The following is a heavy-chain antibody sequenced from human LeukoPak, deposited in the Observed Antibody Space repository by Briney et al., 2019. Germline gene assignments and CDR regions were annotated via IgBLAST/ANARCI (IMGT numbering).Heavy chain of an antibody. CDR1: GGSIRNYY. CDR2: VDKRGTT. J-gene: IGHJ5*02. CDR3: ARGRSSCYGCHDWFDP. D-gene: IGHD2-2*01. Sequence: SETLSLTCSVSGGSIRNYYLSWIRQSPGKGLEWIGNVDKRGTTNYNPSFKSRVIVSSDTSRNEFSLKLNSVTAADTAIYYCARGRSSCYGCHDWFDPWGQGTRVTVSS. V-gene: IGHV4-59*08.